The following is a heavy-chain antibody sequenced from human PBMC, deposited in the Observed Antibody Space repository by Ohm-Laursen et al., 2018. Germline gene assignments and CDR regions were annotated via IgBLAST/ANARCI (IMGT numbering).Heavy chain of an antibody. V-gene: IGHV4-38-2*01. CDR1: GYSISSGYF. Sequence: SETLSLTCAVSGYSISSGYFWGWIRQPPGKGLEWIGNIYYSGSTYYNPSLRSRVSISIHTSQNQFSLKLSSVTATDTAVYYCARAFWNGYNDAFDVWGQGTMVTVSS. J-gene: IGHJ3*01. D-gene: IGHD3-3*01. CDR2: IYYSGST. CDR3: ARAFWNGYNDAFDV.